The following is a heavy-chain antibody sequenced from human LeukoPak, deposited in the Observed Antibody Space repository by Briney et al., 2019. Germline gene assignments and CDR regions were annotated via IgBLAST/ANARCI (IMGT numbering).Heavy chain of an antibody. D-gene: IGHD3-22*01. V-gene: IGHV2-5*08. Sequence: QTLSLTCTVSGDSISSNDYYWSWIRQPPGKALEWLALIYWDDDKRYSPSLKSRLTITKDTSKNQVVLTMTNMDPVDTATYYCAHRTRYYDGNWFDPWGQGTLVTVSS. J-gene: IGHJ5*02. CDR1: GDSISSNDYY. CDR2: IYWDDDK. CDR3: AHRTRYYDGNWFDP.